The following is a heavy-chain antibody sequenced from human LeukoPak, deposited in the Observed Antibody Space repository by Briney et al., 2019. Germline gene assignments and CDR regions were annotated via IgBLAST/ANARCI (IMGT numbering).Heavy chain of an antibody. CDR2: IQGDGSNT. Sequence: PGGSLRLSCVASGFTFSKNWVHWVRQAPGKGLVWVSRIQGDGSNTNYADSVKGRFSISRDNAKNTVYLQMNSLRAEDTGIYNCARGTSAGGPISPFDFWGQGTVVTVSS. D-gene: IGHD6-13*01. V-gene: IGHV3-74*01. CDR1: GFTFSKNW. CDR3: ARGTSAGGPISPFDF. J-gene: IGHJ4*02.